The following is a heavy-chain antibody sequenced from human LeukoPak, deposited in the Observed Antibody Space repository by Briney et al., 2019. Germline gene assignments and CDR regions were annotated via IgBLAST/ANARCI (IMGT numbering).Heavy chain of an antibody. J-gene: IGHJ4*02. CDR3: AKDSSVSMMRIFDY. CDR2: VSGSGSST. V-gene: IGHV3-23*01. D-gene: IGHD2/OR15-2a*01. Sequence: PGGSLRLSCAASGFTFSSYAMSWVRQAPGKGLEWVSIVSGSGSSTYYADSMKGRFTISRDNSKNTLYPQMNSLRAEDTALYYCAKDSSVSMMRIFDYWGQGTLVTVSS. CDR1: GFTFSSYA.